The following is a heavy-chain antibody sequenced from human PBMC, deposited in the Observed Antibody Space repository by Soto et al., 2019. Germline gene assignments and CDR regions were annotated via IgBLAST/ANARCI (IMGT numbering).Heavy chain of an antibody. V-gene: IGHV3-23*01. CDR1: GFTFNNYA. J-gene: IGHJ6*02. D-gene: IGHD6-25*01. CDR2: ISASGGST. Sequence: EVQLLESGGGLVQPGGSLRLSCVASGFTFNNYAMNWVRQAPGKGLEWVSAISASGGSTYYADSVKGRFTISRDNSKSXLFLQVNSLRAEDTAVYYCAKDQPLERYYYYGMDVWGQGTTVTVSS. CDR3: AKDQPLERYYYYGMDV.